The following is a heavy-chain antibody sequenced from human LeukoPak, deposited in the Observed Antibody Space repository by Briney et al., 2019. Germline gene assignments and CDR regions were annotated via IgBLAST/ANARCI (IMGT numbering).Heavy chain of an antibody. V-gene: IGHV4-30-4*08. Sequence: SETPSLTCTVSGGSISSGDYYWSWIRQPPGKGLEWIGYIYYSGSTYYNPSLKSRVTISVDTSKNQFSLKLSSVTAADTAVYYCARSSIAARHFDYWGQGTLVTVSS. CDR2: IYYSGST. CDR1: GGSISSGDYY. J-gene: IGHJ4*02. CDR3: ARSSIAARHFDY. D-gene: IGHD6-6*01.